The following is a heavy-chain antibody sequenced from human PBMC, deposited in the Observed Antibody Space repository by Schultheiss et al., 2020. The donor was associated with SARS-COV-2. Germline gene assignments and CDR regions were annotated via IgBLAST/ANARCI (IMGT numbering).Heavy chain of an antibody. V-gene: IGHV3-15*01. D-gene: IGHD6-13*01. Sequence: GGSLRLSCAASGFSFSNAWMSWVRQAPGKGLEWVGRIKSKPDGGAADYAAPVKGRFAISREDSKNMLYLHMDSLKSEDTAVYYCIVERPSSWYQGGIDYWGQGALVTVSS. CDR2: IKSKPDGGAA. CDR3: IVERPSSWYQGGIDY. J-gene: IGHJ4*02. CDR1: GFSFSNAW.